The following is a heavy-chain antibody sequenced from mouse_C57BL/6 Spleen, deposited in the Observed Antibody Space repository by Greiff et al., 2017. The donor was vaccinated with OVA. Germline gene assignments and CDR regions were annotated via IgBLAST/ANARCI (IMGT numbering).Heavy chain of an antibody. CDR2: ISSGGSYT. CDR1: GFTFSSYG. Sequence: EVMLVESGGDLVKPGGSLKLSCAASGFTFSSYGMSWVRQTPDKRLEWVATISSGGSYTYYPDSVKGRFTISRDNAKNTLYLQMSSLKSEDTAMYYCARHGGITTVVDAMDYWGQGTTVTVSS. V-gene: IGHV5-6*02. J-gene: IGHJ4*01. D-gene: IGHD1-1*01. CDR3: ARHGGITTVVDAMDY.